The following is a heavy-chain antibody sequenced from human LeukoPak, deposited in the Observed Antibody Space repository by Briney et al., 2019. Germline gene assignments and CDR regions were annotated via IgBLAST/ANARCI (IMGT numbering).Heavy chain of an antibody. Sequence: TSETLSLACTVSGGFISSSYYWGWIRQPPGKGLEWIGSIYNSGNTYYNPSLKSRVTISVDTSKSQFSLKMNSVTAADTAVYYCARHATAYSFAYWGQGNLVTVSS. CDR1: GGFISSSYY. CDR2: IYNSGNT. D-gene: IGHD1-26*01. V-gene: IGHV4-39*01. CDR3: ARHATAYSFAY. J-gene: IGHJ4*02.